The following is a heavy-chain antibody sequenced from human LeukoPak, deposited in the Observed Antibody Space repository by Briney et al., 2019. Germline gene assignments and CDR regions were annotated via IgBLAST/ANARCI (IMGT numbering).Heavy chain of an antibody. V-gene: IGHV3-15*05. D-gene: IGHD3-10*01. Sequence: GGSLRLSCSASGFNFRNAWMTWVRQAPGKGLEWVGRIKGRSEDGTTDYAAPVKGRFIISRDDSEDTLYLQMNSLKTEDTGLYYCTTIRFNGGLREAEFWGQGTLVTVSS. J-gene: IGHJ4*02. CDR1: GFNFRNAW. CDR3: TTIRFNGGLREAEF. CDR2: IKGRSEDGTT.